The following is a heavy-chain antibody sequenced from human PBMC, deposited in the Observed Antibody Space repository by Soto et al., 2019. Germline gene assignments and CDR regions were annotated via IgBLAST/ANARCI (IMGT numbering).Heavy chain of an antibody. V-gene: IGHV4-39*01. CDR3: ARPLGGY. Sequence: SETLSLTCTFSGASISSSNYYWGWIRQPPGKGLEWIGSIYYSGSTYYNPSLKSRVTISVDTSKNQFSLKLSSVTAADTAVYYCARPLGGYWGQGTLVTVSS. CDR1: GASISSSNYY. J-gene: IGHJ4*02. CDR2: IYYSGST. D-gene: IGHD3-16*01.